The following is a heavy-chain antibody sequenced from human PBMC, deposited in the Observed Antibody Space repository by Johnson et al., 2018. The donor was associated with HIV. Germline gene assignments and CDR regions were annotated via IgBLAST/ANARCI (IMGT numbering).Heavy chain of an antibody. Sequence: VQVVESGGGLVQPGGSLRLSCAASGFTFSTNAMSWVRQAPGKGLEWVSGINWNGGSTGYADSVKGRFTISRDNAKNSLYLQMNSLRAGDTAVYYCARANSRGAEYSNLGAFDIWGQGTMVTVSS. D-gene: IGHD6-6*01. CDR2: INWNGGST. V-gene: IGHV3-20*04. J-gene: IGHJ3*02. CDR1: GFTFSTNA. CDR3: ARANSRGAEYSNLGAFDI.